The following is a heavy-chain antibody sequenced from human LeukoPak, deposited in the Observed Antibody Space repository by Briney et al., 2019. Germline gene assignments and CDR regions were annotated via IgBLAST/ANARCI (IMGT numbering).Heavy chain of an antibody. CDR1: DFSISSGYY. CDR2: INHSGST. J-gene: IGHJ4*02. CDR3: ARRNY. V-gene: IGHV4-38-2*02. Sequence: SETLSLTCTVSDFSISSGYYWGWIRQPPGKGLEWIGEINHSGSTNYNPSLKSRVTISVDTSKNQFSLKLSSVTAADTAVYYCARRNYWGQGTLVTVSS.